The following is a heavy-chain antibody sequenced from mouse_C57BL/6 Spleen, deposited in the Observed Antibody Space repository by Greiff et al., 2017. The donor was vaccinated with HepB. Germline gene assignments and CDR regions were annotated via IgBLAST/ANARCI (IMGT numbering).Heavy chain of an antibody. D-gene: IGHD2-1*01. Sequence: VQLQQSGPELVKPGASVKISCKASGYAFSSSWMNWVKQRPGKGLEWIGRIYPGDGDTNYNGKFKGKATLTADKSSSTAYMQLSSLTSEDSAVYFCATDYGNYGYYAMDYWGQGTSVTVSS. CDR3: ATDYGNYGYYAMDY. CDR2: IYPGDGDT. CDR1: GYAFSSSW. J-gene: IGHJ4*01. V-gene: IGHV1-82*01.